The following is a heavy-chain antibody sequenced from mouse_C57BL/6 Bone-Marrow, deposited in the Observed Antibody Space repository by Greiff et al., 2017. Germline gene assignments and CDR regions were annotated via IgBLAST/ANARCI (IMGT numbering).Heavy chain of an antibody. CDR2: IRNKANGYTT. V-gene: IGHV7-3*01. J-gene: IGHJ1*03. Sequence: EVMLVESGGGLVQPGGSLSLSCAASGFTFTDYYMSWVRQPPGKALEWLGFIRNKANGYTTESSASVKGRFTISRDNSQSILYLQMNALRAEDSATDYCARSLYDGYPPWYVDVWGTGTTVTVSS. CDR3: ARSLYDGYPPWYVDV. D-gene: IGHD2-3*01. CDR1: GFTFTDYY.